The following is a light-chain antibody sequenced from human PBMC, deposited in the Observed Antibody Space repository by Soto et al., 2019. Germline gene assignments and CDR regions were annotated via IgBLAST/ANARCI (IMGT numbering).Light chain of an antibody. CDR1: QSISSW. CDR2: KAS. CDR3: QQYNSSWT. V-gene: IGKV1-5*03. Sequence: DLQMTQSPSTLSASVGDRVTITCRASQSISSWLAWYQQKPGKAPKLLIYKASSLESGVPSRFSGSGSGTEFTLTISSLQPDDFATYYCQQYNSSWTFGQGTKVDIK. J-gene: IGKJ1*01.